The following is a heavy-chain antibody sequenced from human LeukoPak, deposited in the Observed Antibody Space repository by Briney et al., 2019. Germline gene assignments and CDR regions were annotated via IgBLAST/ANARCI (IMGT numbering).Heavy chain of an antibody. Sequence: SGTLSLTCAVSGGSISSSNWWSWVRQPPGKGLEWIGEIYHSGSTNYNPSLKSRATISVDKSKNQFSLKLSSVTAADTAVYYCARGGGYFDWLIDCWGQGTLVTVSS. CDR2: IYHSGST. V-gene: IGHV4-4*02. CDR1: GGSISSSNW. D-gene: IGHD3-9*01. J-gene: IGHJ4*02. CDR3: ARGGGYFDWLIDC.